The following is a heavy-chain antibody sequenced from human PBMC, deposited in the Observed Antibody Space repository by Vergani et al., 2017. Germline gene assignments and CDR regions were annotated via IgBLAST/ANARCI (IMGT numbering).Heavy chain of an antibody. V-gene: IGHV4-30-4*08. CDR1: GGSVDVDEFS. J-gene: IGHJ4*02. Sequence: QVQLQESGPRLVKPSQTLSLTCTVSGGSVDVDEFSWSWIRQSPGKGLEWIGNIYFSGSTNYNPSLKSRVSMTVDTSKNQFFLKLTSVTAADTAVSFCARSPDTGDSIDSWGQGTLVTVSS. CDR2: IYFSGST. CDR3: ARSPDTGDSIDS. D-gene: IGHD1-14*01.